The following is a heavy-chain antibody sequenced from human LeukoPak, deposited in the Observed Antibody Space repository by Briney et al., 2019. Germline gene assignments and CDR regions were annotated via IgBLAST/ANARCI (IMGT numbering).Heavy chain of an antibody. V-gene: IGHV1-18*01. CDR2: ISAYNGNT. Sequence: GASVKVSCKASGYTFTSYGISWVRQAPGQGLEWMGWISAYNGNTNYAQKLQGRDTMTTDTSTSTAYMELRSLRSDDTAVYYCARVRRIGYSSGRGYYNWFDPWGQGTLVTVST. D-gene: IGHD6-19*01. CDR3: ARVRRIGYSSGRGYYNWFDP. J-gene: IGHJ5*02. CDR1: GYTFTSYG.